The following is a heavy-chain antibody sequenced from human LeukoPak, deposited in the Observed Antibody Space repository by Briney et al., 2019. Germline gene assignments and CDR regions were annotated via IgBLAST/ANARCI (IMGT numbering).Heavy chain of an antibody. Sequence: GASVKVSCKASGYTFTSYYIQWVRQAPGQGLEWMGIINPSVGSTSYAQKFQGRVTMTRDTSTSTVYMELSSLRSEDTAVYYCARGGDYYDGNYYYNFDYWGQGTLVTVSS. CDR3: ARGGDYYDGNYYYNFDY. J-gene: IGHJ4*02. V-gene: IGHV1-46*01. D-gene: IGHD3-22*01. CDR2: INPSVGST. CDR1: GYTFTSYY.